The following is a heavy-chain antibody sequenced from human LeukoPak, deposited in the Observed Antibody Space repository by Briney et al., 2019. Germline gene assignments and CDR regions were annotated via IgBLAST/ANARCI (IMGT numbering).Heavy chain of an antibody. Sequence: GGSLRLSCAASGFTFSSYAMSWVRQAPGKGLEWVSAISGSGGSSYYADSLKGRFTISRDNAKNSLYLQMNSLRAEDTAVYYCARSEAGGTYWGQGTLVTVSS. V-gene: IGHV3-23*01. D-gene: IGHD3-16*01. CDR3: ARSEAGGTY. J-gene: IGHJ4*02. CDR1: GFTFSSYA. CDR2: ISGSGGSS.